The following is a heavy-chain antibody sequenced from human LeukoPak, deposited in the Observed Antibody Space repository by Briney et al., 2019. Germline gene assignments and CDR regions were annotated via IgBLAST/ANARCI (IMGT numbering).Heavy chain of an antibody. Sequence: GGSLRLSCSASGFTFSTYAMHWVRQAPGKGLEYVSAISSSGGSTYYADSVKGRFTISRDNSKNTLYLQMSSLRPEDTALYYCLKDCCAFDAYNWFDPWGQGILVTVSS. V-gene: IGHV3-64D*06. D-gene: IGHD2-21*01. CDR2: ISSSGGST. CDR3: LKDCCAFDAYNWFDP. CDR1: GFTFSTYA. J-gene: IGHJ5*02.